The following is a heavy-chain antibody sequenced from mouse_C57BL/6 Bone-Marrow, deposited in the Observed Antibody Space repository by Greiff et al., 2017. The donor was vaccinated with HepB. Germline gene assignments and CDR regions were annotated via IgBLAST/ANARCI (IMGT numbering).Heavy chain of an antibody. D-gene: IGHD1-1*01. J-gene: IGHJ2*01. CDR3: ARGDYGSSYPDY. V-gene: IGHV1-55*01. Sequence: QVQLQQPGAELVKPGASVKMSCKASGYTFTSYWITWVKQRPGQGLEWIGDIYPGSGSTNYNEKFKSKATLTVDTSSSTAYMQLSSLTSEDSAVYYCARGDYGSSYPDYWGQGTTLTVSS. CDR2: IYPGSGST. CDR1: GYTFTSYW.